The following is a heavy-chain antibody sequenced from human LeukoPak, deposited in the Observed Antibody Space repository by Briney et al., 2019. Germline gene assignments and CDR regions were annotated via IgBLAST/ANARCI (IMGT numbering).Heavy chain of an antibody. CDR2: IWYDESNS. CDR3: AKSFLELEAYDYYMDV. V-gene: IGHV3-33*06. J-gene: IGHJ6*03. CDR1: GFTFSSYG. D-gene: IGHD1-7*01. Sequence: PGGSLRLSCAASGFTFSSYGMHWVRQAPGKGLEWVAVIWYDESNSYYADSVKGRFTISRDNSKKTLYLQMDSLRAEDTAVYYCAKSFLELEAYDYYMDVWGKGTTVTVSS.